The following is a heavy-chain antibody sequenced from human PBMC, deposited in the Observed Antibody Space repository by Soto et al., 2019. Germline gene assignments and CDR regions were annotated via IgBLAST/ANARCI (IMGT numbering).Heavy chain of an antibody. CDR3: ARADSGYAHGYYYYGMDV. J-gene: IGHJ6*02. CDR2: ISSSTI. Sequence: GGSLRLSCAASGFTFSSYSMNWVRQAPGKGLEWVSYISSSTIYYADSVKGRFTISRDNAKNSLYLQMNSLRAEDTAVYYCARADSGYAHGYYYYGMDVWGQGTTVTVSS. V-gene: IGHV3-48*01. D-gene: IGHD5-12*01. CDR1: GFTFSSYS.